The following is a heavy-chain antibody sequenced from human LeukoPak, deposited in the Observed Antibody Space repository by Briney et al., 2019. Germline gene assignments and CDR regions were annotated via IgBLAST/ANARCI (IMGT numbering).Heavy chain of an antibody. D-gene: IGHD6-19*01. CDR3: ASDLPPGDSSGWDALGY. Sequence: SETLSLTCTVSGGSISSYYWSWIRQPPGKGLEWIGHIYYSGSTNYNPSLKSRVTISVDTSKNQFSLKLSSVTAADTAVYYCASDLPPGDSSGWDALGYWGQGTLVTVSS. J-gene: IGHJ4*02. CDR2: IYYSGST. V-gene: IGHV4-59*01. CDR1: GGSISSYY.